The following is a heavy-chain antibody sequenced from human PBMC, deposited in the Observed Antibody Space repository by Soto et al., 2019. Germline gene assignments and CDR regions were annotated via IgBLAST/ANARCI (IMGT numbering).Heavy chain of an antibody. CDR2: MNPNSGNT. D-gene: IGHD6-13*01. Sequence: ASVKVSCKASGYTFTSYDINWVRQATGQGLEWMGWMNPNSGNTGYAQKFQGRVTITRNTSISTAYMELSSLRSEDTAVYYCARGEEQQLVLVDYWGQGTLLTVSS. CDR3: ARGEEQQLVLVDY. J-gene: IGHJ4*02. CDR1: GYTFTSYD. V-gene: IGHV1-8*01.